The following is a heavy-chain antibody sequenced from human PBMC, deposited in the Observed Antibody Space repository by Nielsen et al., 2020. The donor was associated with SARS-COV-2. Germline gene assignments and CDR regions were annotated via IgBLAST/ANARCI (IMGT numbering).Heavy chain of an antibody. Sequence: GESLKISCAASGFTFSSYAMHWVRQAPGKGLEWVAVISYDGSNKYYADSVKGRFTISRDNSKNTLYLQMNSLRAEDTAVYYCAKDPVVVITPDFDYWGQGTLVTVSS. D-gene: IGHD3-22*01. V-gene: IGHV3-30-3*01. CDR3: AKDPVVVITPDFDY. CDR1: GFTFSSYA. CDR2: ISYDGSNK. J-gene: IGHJ4*02.